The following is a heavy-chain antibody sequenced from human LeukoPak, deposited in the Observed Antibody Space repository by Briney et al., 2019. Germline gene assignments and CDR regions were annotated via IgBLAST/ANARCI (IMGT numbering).Heavy chain of an antibody. V-gene: IGHV1-24*01. D-gene: IGHD4-23*01. CDR1: GCALTELS. Sequence: ASVKVSCKVSGCALTELSMHWVRQAPGKGLEWMGGFDPEDGETIYAQKFQGRVTMTTDTSTSTAYMELRSLRSDDTAVFYCARARYGGNSEVGDYWGQGTLVTVSS. CDR2: FDPEDGET. J-gene: IGHJ4*02. CDR3: ARARYGGNSEVGDY.